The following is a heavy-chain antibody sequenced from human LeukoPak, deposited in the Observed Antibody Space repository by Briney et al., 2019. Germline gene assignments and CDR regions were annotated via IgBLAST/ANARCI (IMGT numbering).Heavy chain of an antibody. V-gene: IGHV4-59*08. Sequence: SETLSLTCTVSGGSISSYYWSWIRQPPGKGLEWIGYIYYSGTTNYNPSLKSRVTISVDTSKNQVSLKLSSVTAADTAVYYCARHWIGYNTYPFDYWGQGTLVTVSS. CDR2: IYYSGTT. CDR3: ARHWIGYNTYPFDY. J-gene: IGHJ4*02. CDR1: GGSISSYY. D-gene: IGHD1-1*01.